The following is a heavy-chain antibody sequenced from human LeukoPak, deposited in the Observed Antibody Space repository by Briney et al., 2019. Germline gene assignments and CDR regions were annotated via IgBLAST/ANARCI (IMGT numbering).Heavy chain of an antibody. CDR3: ARLPYYYGSGSYITPRGAFDI. V-gene: IGHV4-34*01. CDR1: GGSFSGYY. Sequence: SETLSLTCAVYGGSFSGYYWSWIRQPPGKGLEWIGEINHSGSTNYNPSLKSRVTISVDTSKNQFSLKLSSVTAADTAVYYCARLPYYYGSGSYITPRGAFDIWGQGTMVTVSS. J-gene: IGHJ3*02. D-gene: IGHD3-10*01. CDR2: INHSGST.